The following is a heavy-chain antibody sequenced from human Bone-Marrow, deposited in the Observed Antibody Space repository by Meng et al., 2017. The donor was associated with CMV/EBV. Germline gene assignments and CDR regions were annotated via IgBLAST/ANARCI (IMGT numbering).Heavy chain of an antibody. D-gene: IGHD6-13*01. CDR1: GYTFSYYD. Sequence: ASVKVSCKASGYTFSYYDIIWVRQASGQGLEWVGWMNPNRGNTAYAQKFQGRVTITADKSTSTAYMELSSLRSEDTAVYYCARGGVKYSSSWRYYYYGMDVWGQGTTVTVSS. V-gene: IGHV1-8*01. J-gene: IGHJ6*02. CDR3: ARGGVKYSSSWRYYYYGMDV. CDR2: MNPNRGNT.